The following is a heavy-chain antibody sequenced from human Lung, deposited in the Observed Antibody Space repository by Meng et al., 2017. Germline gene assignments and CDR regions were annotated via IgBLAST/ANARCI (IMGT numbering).Heavy chain of an antibody. CDR3: VRGGQDQAYYDFWSGPFDP. CDR2: IYHSGRT. Sequence: QGQFQAWGPVRWKPSGTPFLTWAVFGGSISSRNWWSWVRQSPGKGLEWIGEIYHSGRTNYNPSLESRVTISLDKSQNHFSLKVKSVTAADTAVYYCVRGGQDQAYYDFWSGPFDPWGQGTLVTVSS. CDR1: GGSISSRNW. J-gene: IGHJ5*02. D-gene: IGHD3-3*01. V-gene: IGHV4-4*02.